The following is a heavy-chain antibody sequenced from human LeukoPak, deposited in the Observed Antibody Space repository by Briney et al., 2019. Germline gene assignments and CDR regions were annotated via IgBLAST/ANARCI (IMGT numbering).Heavy chain of an antibody. D-gene: IGHD3-10*01. Sequence: SETLSLTCTVSGDSISSYYWSWIRQPAGKGVEWIGRIYTSGSTNYNPSLKSRVTMSVDTSKNQFSLKLNSVTAADTAVYYCARGDSGSSYFDYWGQGTLVTVSS. CDR3: ARGDSGSSYFDY. V-gene: IGHV4-4*07. CDR1: GDSISSYY. CDR2: IYTSGST. J-gene: IGHJ4*02.